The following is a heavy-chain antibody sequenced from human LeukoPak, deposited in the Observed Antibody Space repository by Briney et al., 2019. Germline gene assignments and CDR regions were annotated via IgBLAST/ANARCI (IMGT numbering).Heavy chain of an antibody. CDR1: GGSTSNGGYY. Sequence: SETLSLTCAVSGGSTSNGGYYWSWIRQHPGKGVEWIGYIYYSGSTYYNPSLKSRVTISVDTSKNQFSLKLSSVTAADTAVYYCARGHHGSGSYYIVNWFDPWGQGTLVTVSS. D-gene: IGHD3-10*01. V-gene: IGHV4-31*11. J-gene: IGHJ5*02. CDR3: ARGHHGSGSYYIVNWFDP. CDR2: IYYSGST.